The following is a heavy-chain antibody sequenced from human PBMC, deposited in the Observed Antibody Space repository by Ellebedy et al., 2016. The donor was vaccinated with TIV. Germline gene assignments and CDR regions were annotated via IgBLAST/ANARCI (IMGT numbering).Heavy chain of an antibody. J-gene: IGHJ5*02. CDR2: ISGSGGST. Sequence: GESLKISXAASGFTFSSYAMSWVRQAPGKGLEWVSAISGSGGSTYYADSVKGRFTISRDNSKNTLYLQMNSLRAEDTAVYYCANVGTQQSPPNWFDPWGQGTLVTVSS. CDR3: ANVGTQQSPPNWFDP. D-gene: IGHD6-13*01. V-gene: IGHV3-23*01. CDR1: GFTFSSYA.